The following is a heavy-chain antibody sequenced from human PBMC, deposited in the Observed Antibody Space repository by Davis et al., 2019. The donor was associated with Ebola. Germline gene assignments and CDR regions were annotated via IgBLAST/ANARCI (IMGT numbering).Heavy chain of an antibody. CDR2: INPHNGNT. Sequence: ASVKVSCKASGYTFTSYGITWVRQAPGQGLEWMGWINPHNGNTNYAQNVQGRVTMTRDTSITTAYMELGSLTSADTAVYYCARDRRLSSDYVGGSYPSDYWGQGTLVTVSS. J-gene: IGHJ4*02. V-gene: IGHV1-18*04. D-gene: IGHD3-16*02. CDR3: ARDRRLSSDYVGGSYPSDY. CDR1: GYTFTSYG.